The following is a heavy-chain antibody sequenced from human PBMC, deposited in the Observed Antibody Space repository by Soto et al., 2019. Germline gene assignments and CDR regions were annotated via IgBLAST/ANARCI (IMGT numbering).Heavy chain of an antibody. D-gene: IGHD6-13*01. CDR2: IWYDGSNK. J-gene: IGHJ6*02. CDR3: AREGEQALEFMDV. CDR1: GFTFSSYG. Sequence: GGSLRLSCAASGFTFSSYGMHWVRQAPGKGLEWVAVIWYDGSNKYYADSVKGRFTISRDNSKNTLYLQMNSLRAEDTAVYYCAREGEQALEFMDVWGQGTTVTVSS. V-gene: IGHV3-33*01.